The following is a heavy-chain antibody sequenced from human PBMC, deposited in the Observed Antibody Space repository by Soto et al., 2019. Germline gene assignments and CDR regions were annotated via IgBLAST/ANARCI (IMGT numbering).Heavy chain of an antibody. CDR2: IYWDDDK. J-gene: IGHJ4*02. V-gene: IGHV2-5*02. Sequence: QITLNESGPTQVKPRQTLTLTCTFSGFSLTTSGVGVGWIRQSLGKAPEWLALIYWDDDKRYSPSLKSRLTLTKDTSKNQVVLTMADLDPADTASYYCAHRVLRTVFGLVTTTAIYFDFWGQGTPVAVSS. D-gene: IGHD3-3*01. CDR3: AHRVLRTVFGLVTTTAIYFDF. CDR1: GFSLTTSGVG.